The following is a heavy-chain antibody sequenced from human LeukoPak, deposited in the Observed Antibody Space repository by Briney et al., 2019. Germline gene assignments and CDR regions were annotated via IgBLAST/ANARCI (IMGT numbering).Heavy chain of an antibody. J-gene: IGHJ4*02. CDR1: GDSISSYY. D-gene: IGHD2-15*01. CDR3: ATAPGGSYPYYFDH. Sequence: SETLSLTCAVSGDSISSYYWIWIRQPPGKGLEWIGYIYYSGNTNYNPPLKSRVTMSVDTSRHQFSLELTSVAAADTAVYYCATAPGGSYPYYFDHWGQGNLVTISS. CDR2: IYYSGNT. V-gene: IGHV4-59*01.